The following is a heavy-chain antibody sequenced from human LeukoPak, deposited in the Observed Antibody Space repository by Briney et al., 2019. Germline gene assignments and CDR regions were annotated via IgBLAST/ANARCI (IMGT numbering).Heavy chain of an antibody. Sequence: GGSLRLSCAASGFTFDDYAMHWVRQAPGKGLEWVSGISWNSGSIGYADSVKGRFTISRDNAKNSLYLQMNSLRAEDTALYYCAKDSPPKFDPWGQGTLVTVSS. CDR2: ISWNSGSI. CDR1: GFTFDDYA. CDR3: AKDSPPKFDP. J-gene: IGHJ5*02. V-gene: IGHV3-9*01.